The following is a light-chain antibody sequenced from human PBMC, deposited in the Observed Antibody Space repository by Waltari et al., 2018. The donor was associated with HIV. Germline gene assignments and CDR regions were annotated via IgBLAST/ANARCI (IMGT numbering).Light chain of an antibody. CDR3: SSYTSTTAWV. CDR2: DVT. V-gene: IGLV2-14*01. CDR1: SSDVGGYNY. J-gene: IGLJ3*02. Sequence: QSALTQPASVSGSPGQSITISCTGTSSDVGGYNYVPWYKQNPGKAPQPMIYDVTDRPSGVSNPLLGSKFGNPASLTISGLQAEDEADYFCSSYTSTTAWVFGGGTKVTVL.